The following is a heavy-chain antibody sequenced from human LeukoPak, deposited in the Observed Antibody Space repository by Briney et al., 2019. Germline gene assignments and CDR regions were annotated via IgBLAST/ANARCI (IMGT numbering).Heavy chain of an antibody. V-gene: IGHV3-23*01. CDR3: AKDRPLWFGEFDWDY. J-gene: IGHJ4*02. Sequence: GGSLRLSCAASGFTFSSYAMSWVRQAPGKGLEWVSAISGSGGSTYYADSVKGRFTISRDNSKNTLYLQMNSLRAEEKAVYYCAKDRPLWFGEFDWDYWGQGTLVTVSS. D-gene: IGHD3-10*01. CDR1: GFTFSSYA. CDR2: ISGSGGST.